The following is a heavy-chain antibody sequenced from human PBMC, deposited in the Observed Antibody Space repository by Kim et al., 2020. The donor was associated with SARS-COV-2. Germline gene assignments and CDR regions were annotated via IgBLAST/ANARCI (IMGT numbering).Heavy chain of an antibody. CDR1: GFIFTDYA. Sequence: GGSLRLSCTTSGFIFTDYAMSWFRQAPGKGLEWVGFIRSESYGGTTEYAASVKGRFTISRDDSQSIAYLQMDSVKIEDAAVFYCARGMTMLRGVLSRPYYFDSWGQGTLVTVSS. CDR2: IRSESYGGTT. D-gene: IGHD3-10*01. V-gene: IGHV3-49*03. J-gene: IGHJ4*02. CDR3: ARGMTMLRGVLSRPYYFDS.